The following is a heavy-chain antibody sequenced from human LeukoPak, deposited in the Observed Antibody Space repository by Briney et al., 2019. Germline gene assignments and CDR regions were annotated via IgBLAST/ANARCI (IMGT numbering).Heavy chain of an antibody. J-gene: IGHJ5*02. CDR1: GYTFTSYY. V-gene: IGHV1-2*02. CDR3: VRDRPNNWFDP. CDR2: IKPDSGDT. Sequence: GASVKVSCKASGYTFTSYYMHWVRQAPGQGLEWMGVIKPDSGDTNYAQKFQGRVTMTRDTSITTAYMELNRLTSDDTAVYYCVRDRPNNWFDPWGQGTLVTVSS.